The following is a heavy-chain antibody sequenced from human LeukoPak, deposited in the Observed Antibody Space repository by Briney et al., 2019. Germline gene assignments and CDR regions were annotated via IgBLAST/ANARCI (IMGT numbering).Heavy chain of an antibody. CDR3: ATDGAGFDT. CDR2: INIGGTNT. CDR1: GFTFSDYY. Sequence: GGSLRLSCAASGFTFSDYYMSWIRQAPGKGLEWLSYINIGGTNTHYADSVKGRFTISRDNAKKSLYLQMNNLRAEDAAVYFCATDGAGFDTWGQGVLVTVSS. V-gene: IGHV3-11*01. J-gene: IGHJ5*02.